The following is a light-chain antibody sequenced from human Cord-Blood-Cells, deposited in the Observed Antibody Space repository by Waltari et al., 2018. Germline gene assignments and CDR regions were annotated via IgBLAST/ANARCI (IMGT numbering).Light chain of an antibody. V-gene: IGKV3-11*01. J-gene: IGKJ4*01. CDR3: QQRSNPLT. CDR1: QSVSSY. CDR2: AAS. Sequence: EIVLTQSPATLSLSPGERATLSCRASQSVSSYLAWYQQKPGQAPRLLIDAASNRATGIPARFCGSGSGTDFTLTISSLEPEDFAVYYCQQRSNPLTFGGGTKVEIK.